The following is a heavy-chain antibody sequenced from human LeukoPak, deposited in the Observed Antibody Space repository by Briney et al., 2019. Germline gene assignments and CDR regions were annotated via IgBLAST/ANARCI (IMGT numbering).Heavy chain of an antibody. CDR2: IIPILGIA. V-gene: IGHV1-69*04. Sequence: ASVKVSCKASGGTFSSYAISWVRQAPGQGLEWMGRIIPILGIANYAQKFQGRVTITADKSTSTAYMELSSLRSEDTAVYYCAREEEDGSFAGMDVWGQGTTVTVSS. CDR1: GGTFSSYA. CDR3: AREEEDGSFAGMDV. J-gene: IGHJ6*02. D-gene: IGHD3-16*01.